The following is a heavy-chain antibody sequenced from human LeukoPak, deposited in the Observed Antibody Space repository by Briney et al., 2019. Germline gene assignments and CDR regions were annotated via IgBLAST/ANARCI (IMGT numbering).Heavy chain of an antibody. CDR3: ARACRRSGTYLGSAQYYYYGMDV. V-gene: IGHV4-34*01. J-gene: IGHJ6*02. CDR2: INHSGST. D-gene: IGHD3-10*01. CDR1: GGFFSGYY. Sequence: PSETLSLICAVYGGFFSGYYWRWIRQPPGKGLEWIGEINHSGSTNYNPSLKSRVTISVDTSKNQFSLKLSSVTAADTAVYYCARACRRSGTYLGSAQYYYYGMDVWGQGTTVTVSS.